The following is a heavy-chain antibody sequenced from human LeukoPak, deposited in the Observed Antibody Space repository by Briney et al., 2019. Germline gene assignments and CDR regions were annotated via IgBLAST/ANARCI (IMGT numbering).Heavy chain of an antibody. D-gene: IGHD3-3*01. CDR2: ISGSGDNT. Sequence: GGSLRLSCAASGFTFSSYAMSWVRQAPGKGLEWVSGISGSGDNTYYADSVKGRFTISRDNSKNTLYLQMNSLRAEDTAVYYCAKGPDFYSSGAFDIWGQGTMVTVSS. CDR3: AKGPDFYSSGAFDI. CDR1: GFTFSSYA. V-gene: IGHV3-23*01. J-gene: IGHJ3*02.